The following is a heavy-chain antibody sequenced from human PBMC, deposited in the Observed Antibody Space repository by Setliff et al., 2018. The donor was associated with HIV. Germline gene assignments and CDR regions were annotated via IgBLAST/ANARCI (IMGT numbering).Heavy chain of an antibody. CDR2: IYYSGST. CDR1: GGSISSGGYW. V-gene: IGHV4-39*02. J-gene: IGHJ4*02. Sequence: PSETLSLTCTVSGGSISSGGYWWAWIRQPPGKELEWIGSIYYSGSTYYNPSLKSRLTISKDTSKNHFSLQLSSVTAVDTAVYYCARDNYDSRGYFFGYWGQGTLVTVSS. D-gene: IGHD3-22*01. CDR3: ARDNYDSRGYFFGY.